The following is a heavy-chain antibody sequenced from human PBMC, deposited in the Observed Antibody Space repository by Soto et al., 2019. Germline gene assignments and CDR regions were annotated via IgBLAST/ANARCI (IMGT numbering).Heavy chain of an antibody. CDR3: ARQYYDILTGYQRPVDY. D-gene: IGHD3-9*01. V-gene: IGHV4-39*01. CDR2: IFYSGST. CDR1: GCSISSSSYY. J-gene: IGHJ4*02. Sequence: TSETLSLTCTVSGCSISSSSYYWGWIRQPPGKGLEWIGSIFYSGSTYYTPSLKSRVTISVDTSKNQFSLKLNSVTAADTAVYYCARQYYDILTGYQRPVDYWGQGTLVTVSS.